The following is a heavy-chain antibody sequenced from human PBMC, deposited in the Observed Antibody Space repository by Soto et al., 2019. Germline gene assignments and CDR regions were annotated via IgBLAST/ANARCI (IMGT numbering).Heavy chain of an antibody. J-gene: IGHJ5*02. V-gene: IGHV3-11*01. CDR1: GFTLRDYY. CDR2: ISGSGSTI. D-gene: IGHD2-15*01. Sequence: QVQLVESGGGLVKPGGSLRLSCAASGFTLRDYYMSWIRQAPGKGLEWISYISGSGSTIYYADSVKGRFTISRDSAQNSLHLQMNGLRAEDTAVYYCARFACRLLTCTRPGSWFDPWGQGTLVTVSS. CDR3: ARFACRLLTCTRPGSWFDP.